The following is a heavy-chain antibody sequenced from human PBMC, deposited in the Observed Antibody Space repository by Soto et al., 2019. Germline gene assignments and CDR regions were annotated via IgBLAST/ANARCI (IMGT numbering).Heavy chain of an antibody. CDR1: GFPLSDSA. J-gene: IGHJ6*04. CDR3: TRHAVGQVVHSFYSSFMDV. Sequence: EVQLVESGGGLVQPGGSLKLACLASGFPLSDSAIHWVRKASGKGLEWVGRIRSKTNNYATTYAAAVRGRFTLSRDDSKNTAYLQMNNLESEDAAVYYCTRHAVGQVVHSFYSSFMDVGGKGATVSVLS. CDR2: IRSKTNNYAT. D-gene: IGHD2-15*01. V-gene: IGHV3-73*01.